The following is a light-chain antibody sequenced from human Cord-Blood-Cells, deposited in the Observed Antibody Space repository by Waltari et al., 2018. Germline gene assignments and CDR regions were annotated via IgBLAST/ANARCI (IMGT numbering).Light chain of an antibody. CDR2: GAS. Sequence: ETVLRQSPGTLSWSPGERATLSCRASQSVRSSYFAWYQQKPGQAPRLLIYGASSRATGIPDRFSGSGSGTYFPLTISRLEPEDFAVYYCQQYGSSPITFGPGTKVDIK. V-gene: IGKV3-20*01. J-gene: IGKJ3*01. CDR1: QSVRSSY. CDR3: QQYGSSPIT.